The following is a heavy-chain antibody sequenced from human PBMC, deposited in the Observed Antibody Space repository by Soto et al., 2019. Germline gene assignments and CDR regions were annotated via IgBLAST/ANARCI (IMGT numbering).Heavy chain of an antibody. CDR1: GFTFSSYS. D-gene: IGHD1-26*01. V-gene: IGHV3-21*01. CDR2: ISSSSSYI. Sequence: EVQLVESGGGLVKPGGSLRLSCAASGFTFSSYSMNWVRQAPGKGLEWVSSISSSSSYIYYADSVKGRFTISRDNAKNSLYLQMNSLRAEDTAVYYCAREGELLASWFDPWGQGTLVTVSS. CDR3: AREGELLASWFDP. J-gene: IGHJ5*02.